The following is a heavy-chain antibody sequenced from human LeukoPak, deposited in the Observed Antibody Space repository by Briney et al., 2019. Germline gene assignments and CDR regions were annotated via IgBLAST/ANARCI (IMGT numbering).Heavy chain of an antibody. J-gene: IGHJ3*02. CDR2: ISSSSSTI. V-gene: IGHV3-48*04. CDR3: ARDKGGYDYGAFDI. Sequence: GGSLRLSCAAFGFTFSSYSMNWVRQAPGKGLEWVSYISSSSSTIYYADSVKGRFTISRDNAKNSLYLQMSSLRAEDTAVYYCARDKGGYDYGAFDIWGQGTMVTVSS. D-gene: IGHD5-12*01. CDR1: GFTFSSYS.